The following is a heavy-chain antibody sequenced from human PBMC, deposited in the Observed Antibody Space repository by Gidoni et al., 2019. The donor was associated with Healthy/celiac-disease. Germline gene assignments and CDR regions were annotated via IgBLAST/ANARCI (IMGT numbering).Heavy chain of an antibody. V-gene: IGHV3-23*01. J-gene: IGHJ3*02. CDR2: ISGSVGST. CDR1: GFTFSSYA. Sequence: EVQLLESGGGLVQPGGSLRPSCAASGFTFSSYAMRWVRQAPGKGLEWVSAISGSVGSTYYADSVKGRFTICRDNSKNTLYLQMNSLRAEATAVYYCAKHITMIVGYAFDIWGQGTMVTVSS. D-gene: IGHD3-22*01. CDR3: AKHITMIVGYAFDI.